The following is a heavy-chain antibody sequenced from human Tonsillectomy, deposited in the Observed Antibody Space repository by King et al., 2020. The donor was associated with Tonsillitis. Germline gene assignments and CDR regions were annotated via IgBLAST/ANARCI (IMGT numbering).Heavy chain of an antibody. J-gene: IGHJ4*02. CDR1: GYTFTGYL. D-gene: IGHD4-23*01. CDR2: LNPYSGGT. CDR3: AKGQTVADDAY. V-gene: IGHV1-2*02. Sequence: VQLVESGAEVKKPGASVKVSCKASGYTFTGYLIHWVRQAPGQGLEWMGWLNPYSGGTNYAQKFQGRVTMTSDTSMSTAYMELSRLRTDDTAVYFCAKGQTVADDAYWGQGTLVIVSS.